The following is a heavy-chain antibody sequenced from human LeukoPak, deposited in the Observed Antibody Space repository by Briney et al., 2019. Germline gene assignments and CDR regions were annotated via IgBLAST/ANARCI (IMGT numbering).Heavy chain of an antibody. CDR3: ATDRATQYFDY. CDR1: GITFRSYG. CDR2: IWYDGSNK. J-gene: IGHJ4*02. Sequence: PGGSLRLSCAASGITFRSYGMHWVRQAPGKGLEWVAFIWYDGSNKYYADSVKGRFTISRDNSRNTLFLQMNSLRAEDTAVSYCATDRATQYFDYWGQGPLVSVSS. D-gene: IGHD2-15*01. V-gene: IGHV3-30*02.